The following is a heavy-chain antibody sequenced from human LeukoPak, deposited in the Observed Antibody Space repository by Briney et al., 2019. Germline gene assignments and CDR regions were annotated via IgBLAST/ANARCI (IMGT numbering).Heavy chain of an antibody. V-gene: IGHV3-23*01. J-gene: IGHJ4*02. CDR2: ISGSGGST. CDR1: GFTFSSYA. Sequence: PGGSLRLSCAASGFTFSSYAMSWVRQAPGKGLEWVSAISGSGGSTYYADSVKGRFTISRDNSKNTLYLQMNSLRAEDTAIYYCAKRTTGTTGFDYWGQGTLVTVSS. CDR3: AKRTTGTTGFDY. D-gene: IGHD1-1*01.